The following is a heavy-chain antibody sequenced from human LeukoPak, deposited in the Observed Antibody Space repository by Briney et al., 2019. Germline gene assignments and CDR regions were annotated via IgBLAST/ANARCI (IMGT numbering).Heavy chain of an antibody. CDR3: YVINGDAFDI. J-gene: IGHJ3*02. D-gene: IGHD3-10*02. Sequence: ASVKVSCKVSGYTLTELSMHWVRQAPGKGLEWMGGFDPEDGEIIYAQKFQGRVTMTEDTSTDTAYMELSSLRSEDTAVYYCYVINGDAFDIWGQGTMVTVSS. CDR1: GYTLTELS. CDR2: FDPEDGEI. V-gene: IGHV1-24*01.